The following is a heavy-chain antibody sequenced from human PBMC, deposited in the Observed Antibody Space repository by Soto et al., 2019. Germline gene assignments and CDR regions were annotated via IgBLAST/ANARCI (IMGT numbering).Heavy chain of an antibody. J-gene: IGHJ4*02. CDR2: INSDGSST. CDR3: ARLSWAHYFDY. Sequence: VGSLRLSCAASGFTFSSYWMHWVRQAPGKGLVWVSRINSDGSSTSYADSVKGRFTISRDNAKNTLYLQMNSLRAEDTAVYYCARLSWAHYFDYWGQGTLVTVSS. V-gene: IGHV3-74*01. D-gene: IGHD6-13*01. CDR1: GFTFSSYW.